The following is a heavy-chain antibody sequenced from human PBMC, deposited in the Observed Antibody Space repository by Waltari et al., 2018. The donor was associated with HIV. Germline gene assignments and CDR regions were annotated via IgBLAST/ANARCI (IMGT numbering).Heavy chain of an antibody. CDR2: IYTGNTT. CDR3: ARYYYDSGGYSGGYFDY. J-gene: IGHJ4*02. D-gene: IGHD3-22*01. V-gene: IGHV3-66*02. Sequence: EVHLMESGGGLVQPGGSLRLSCAASGFTVSTNYINWVRQAPGKGLAWVSVIYTGNTTNYADSVKGRFTISRDNSKNTLYLQMNSLRAEDTAVYFRARYYYDSGGYSGGYFDYWGQGTLVTVSS. CDR1: GFTVSTNY.